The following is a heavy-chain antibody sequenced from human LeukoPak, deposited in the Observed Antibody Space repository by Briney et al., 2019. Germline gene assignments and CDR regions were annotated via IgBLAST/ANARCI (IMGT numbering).Heavy chain of an antibody. D-gene: IGHD6-19*01. Sequence: GGSLRLSCAASGLTFRSYWMHWVRQAPGKGLVWVSRINTAGNSISYADSVKGRFTISRDNAKNTLYLQINSLRVEDTAVYYCARGAVAGTYFDYWGQGTLVTVSS. J-gene: IGHJ4*02. CDR2: INTAGNSI. CDR3: ARGAVAGTYFDY. V-gene: IGHV3-74*01. CDR1: GLTFRSYW.